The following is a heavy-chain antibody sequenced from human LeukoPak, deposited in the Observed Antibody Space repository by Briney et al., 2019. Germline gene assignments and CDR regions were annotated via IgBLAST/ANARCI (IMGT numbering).Heavy chain of an antibody. CDR3: ATVTTIYYYYGMDV. CDR2: IDPSDSYT. CDR1: GYSFTSYW. J-gene: IGHJ6*02. Sequence: GESLKISCKGSGYSFTSYWITWVRQMPGKGLEWMGRIDPSDSYTNHSPSFQGHVTISADKSISTAYLQWSSLKASDTAMYYCATVTTIYYYYGMDVWGQGTTVTVSS. V-gene: IGHV5-10-1*01. D-gene: IGHD4-17*01.